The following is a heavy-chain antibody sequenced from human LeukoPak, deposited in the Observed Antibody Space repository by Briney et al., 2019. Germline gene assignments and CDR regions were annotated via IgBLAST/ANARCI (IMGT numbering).Heavy chain of an antibody. V-gene: IGHV4-59*01. J-gene: IGHJ6*03. CDR1: AVTISGIY. Sequence: SETLSFTCSGSAVTISGIYLVRLRQPPGKGLEWIGYIYYSGSTNYNPSLKSRVTISVDTSKNQFSLKLSSVTAADTAVYYCARTHFGYCSSNSCACSSYYSYSYMDVWGKGTTVTVSS. D-gene: IGHD2-2*01. CDR2: IYYSGST. CDR3: ARTHFGYCSSNSCACSSYYSYSYMDV.